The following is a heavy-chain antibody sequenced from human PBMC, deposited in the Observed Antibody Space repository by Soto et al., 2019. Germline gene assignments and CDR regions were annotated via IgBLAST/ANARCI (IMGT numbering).Heavy chain of an antibody. CDR3: ARIRLISSSPRDYYYGMDV. CDR2: IDWDDDK. D-gene: IGHD6-6*01. V-gene: IGHV2-70*11. Sequence: TLSLTCTVSGGSISSGDYYWSWIRQPPGKALEWLARIDWDDDKYYSTSLKTRLTISKDTSKNQVILTMTNMDPVDTATYYCARIRLISSSPRDYYYGMDVWGQGTTVTVSS. CDR1: GGSISSGDYY. J-gene: IGHJ6*02.